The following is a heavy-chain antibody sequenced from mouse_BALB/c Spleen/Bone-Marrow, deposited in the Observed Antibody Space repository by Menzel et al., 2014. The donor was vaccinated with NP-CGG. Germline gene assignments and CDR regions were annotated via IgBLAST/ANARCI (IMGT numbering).Heavy chain of an antibody. CDR1: GDSITSGY. J-gene: IGHJ4*01. CDR3: ASYYYGSSYAMDY. Sequence: EVQLVESGPSLVKPSQTLSLRCSVTGDSITSGYWNWIRKFPGNKLEYMGYISYSGSTYYNPSLQSRITITRDTSNNXYYLQLNSVTTEDTATYYCASYYYGSSYAMDYWGQGTSVTVSS. D-gene: IGHD1-1*01. CDR2: ISYSGST. V-gene: IGHV3-8*02.